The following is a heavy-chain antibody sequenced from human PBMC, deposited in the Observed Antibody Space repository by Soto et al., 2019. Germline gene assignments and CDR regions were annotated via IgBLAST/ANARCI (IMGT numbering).Heavy chain of an antibody. J-gene: IGHJ5*02. Sequence: QVQLQESGPGLVKPSETLSLTCTVSGGFVSSDRYCWSWMRHPPGQEMEFIAYVYYTGTTKYSPSLKSRASISLDTSKNQFSLNLSSVTTADTAIYYCARMRCGEVPYWFDPWGQGILVTVS. CDR3: ARMRCGEVPYWFDP. V-gene: IGHV4-61*01. D-gene: IGHD3-3*01. CDR1: GGFVSSDRYC. CDR2: VYYTGTT.